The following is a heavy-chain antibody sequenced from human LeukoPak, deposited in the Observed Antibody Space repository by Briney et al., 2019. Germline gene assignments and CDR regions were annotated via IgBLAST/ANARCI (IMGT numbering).Heavy chain of an antibody. CDR3: ASRGVTTVWFDP. CDR1: GGSISSGGYY. V-gene: IGHV4-31*03. D-gene: IGHD4-11*01. CDR2: IYYSGST. J-gene: IGHJ5*02. Sequence: SQTLSLTCTVSGGSISSGGYYWSWIRQHPGKGLEWIGYIYYSGSTYYNPSLKSRVTISVDTSKNQFSLKLSSVTAADTAVYYCASRGVTTVWFDPWGQGTLVTVSS.